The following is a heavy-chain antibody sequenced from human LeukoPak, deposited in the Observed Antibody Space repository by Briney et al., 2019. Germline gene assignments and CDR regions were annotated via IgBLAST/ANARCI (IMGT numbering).Heavy chain of an antibody. J-gene: IGHJ4*02. D-gene: IGHD6-19*01. CDR1: GYTFTAYY. V-gene: IGHV1-2*02. CDR2: INPNSGGT. CDR3: ARDGAVADH. Sequence: ASVRVSCKASGYTFTAYYMHWVRQAPGQGLEWMGWINPNSGGTNYAQRFQGRVTMTRDTSISTAYMEMSRLNFDDTAVYYCARDGAVADHWGQGTLVTVSS.